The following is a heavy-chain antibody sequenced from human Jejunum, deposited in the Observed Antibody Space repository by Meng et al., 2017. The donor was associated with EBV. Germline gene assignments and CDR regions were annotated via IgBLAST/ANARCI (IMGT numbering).Heavy chain of an antibody. CDR1: WFSRSTCGVG. CDR2: SYWGDDK. V-gene: IGHV2-5*02. CDR3: SHTGGGGNSGFLDY. J-gene: IGHJ4*02. D-gene: IGHD4-23*01. Sequence: ITLKALSPTRVKPTPPLTLPCTFSWFSRSTCGVGLGWIRQPPGKALELLAVSYWGDDKRYRPSLKSRLTITKDTSKNQVVLTMTNMDPVDTATDYCSHTGGGGNSGFLDYWGQGTLVTVSS.